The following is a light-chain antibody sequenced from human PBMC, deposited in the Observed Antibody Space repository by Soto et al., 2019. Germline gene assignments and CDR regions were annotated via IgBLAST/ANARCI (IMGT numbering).Light chain of an antibody. CDR3: QKSGSSPEWP. V-gene: IGKV3-20*01. CDR2: GAS. Sequence: EIVMTQSPATLAVSPGERATLSCRASQSVSSNLAWYQQKPGQAPRLLIYGASSRATGIPDRFSGSGSGTDFTLTIRRLEPEDFAVYSGQKSGSSPEWPVGQGT. CDR1: QSVSSN. J-gene: IGKJ1*01.